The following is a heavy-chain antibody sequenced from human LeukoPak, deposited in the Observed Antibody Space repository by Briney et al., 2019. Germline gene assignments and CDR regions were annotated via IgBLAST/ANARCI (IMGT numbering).Heavy chain of an antibody. Sequence: PSETLSLTCSVSGGSISSYYWNWIRQTPGKGLEWIEYIYYSGRTNYNPSLKSRVTISVDTSKNQFSLTLSSVTTADTAVYYCARDLLIAVAGLGYYYMDVWGKGTTVTVSS. CDR1: GGSISSYY. J-gene: IGHJ6*03. CDR2: IYYSGRT. D-gene: IGHD6-19*01. CDR3: ARDLLIAVAGLGYYYMDV. V-gene: IGHV4-59*01.